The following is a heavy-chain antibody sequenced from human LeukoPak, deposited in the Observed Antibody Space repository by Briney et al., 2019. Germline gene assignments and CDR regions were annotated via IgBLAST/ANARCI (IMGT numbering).Heavy chain of an antibody. CDR3: ARPIASGNPAGF. V-gene: IGHV4-39*01. D-gene: IGHD3-10*01. J-gene: IGHJ4*02. Sequence: PSETLSLTCTVSGDSISSGSYYWGWIRQPPGKGLGWIGNIYYSGTTYYNPSLKSRVTISVDTSKNQYSLKLISVTAADTAVYYCARPIASGNPAGFWGQGTLVTVSS. CDR2: IYYSGTT. CDR1: GDSISSGSYY.